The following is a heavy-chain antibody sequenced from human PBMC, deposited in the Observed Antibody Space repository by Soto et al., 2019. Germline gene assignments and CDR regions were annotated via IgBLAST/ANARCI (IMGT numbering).Heavy chain of an antibody. CDR2: IYHDGTT. CDR1: GGSISSAYY. CDR3: ARTGLYNFDS. V-gene: IGHV4-31*03. J-gene: IGHJ4*02. Sequence: SETLSLTCTVSGGSISSAYYWSWIRQRPGKGLEWIAYIYHDGTTYFNPSLQSRVTISIDTSENQFSLKLSSVTAADTAVYFCARTGLYNFDSGGQGPLVTVSS. D-gene: IGHD1-20*01.